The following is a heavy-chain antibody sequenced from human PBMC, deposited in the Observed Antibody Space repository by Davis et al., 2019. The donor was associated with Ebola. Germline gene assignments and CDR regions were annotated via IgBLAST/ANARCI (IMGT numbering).Heavy chain of an antibody. V-gene: IGHV4-34*01. CDR2: INHSGST. Sequence: SETLSLTCAVYGGSFSGYYWSWIRQPPGKGLEWIGEINHSGSTNYNPSLKSRVTISVDTSKNQFSLKLSSVTAADTAVYYCARVSWFGELSRFDYWGQGTLVTVSS. D-gene: IGHD3-10*01. J-gene: IGHJ4*02. CDR1: GGSFSGYY. CDR3: ARVSWFGELSRFDY.